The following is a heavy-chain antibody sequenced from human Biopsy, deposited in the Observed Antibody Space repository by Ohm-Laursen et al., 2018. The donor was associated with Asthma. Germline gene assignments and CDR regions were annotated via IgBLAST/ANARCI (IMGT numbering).Heavy chain of an antibody. Sequence: SSVKVSCNASGYTVTRYAINWVRQAPGQGLEWMGWINTNTGNPTYAQGFTGRFVSSLDTSVNTAHLQINSLKAEDTAVYYCARMISYYHEMRAPFFDYWGQGTLVTVSS. V-gene: IGHV7-4-1*02. D-gene: IGHD3-22*01. CDR2: INTNTGNP. CDR1: GYTVTRYA. CDR3: ARMISYYHEMRAPFFDY. J-gene: IGHJ4*02.